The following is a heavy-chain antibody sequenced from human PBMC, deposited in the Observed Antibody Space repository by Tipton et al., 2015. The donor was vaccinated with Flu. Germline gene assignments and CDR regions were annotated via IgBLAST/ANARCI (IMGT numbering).Heavy chain of an antibody. V-gene: IGHV4-39*07. CDR1: GATLSSTSYF. J-gene: IGHJ5*02. D-gene: IGHD3-3*01. CDR2: MYHTGGT. CDR3: ARVGLLTVFGILIRNHFDP. Sequence: TLSLTCTVSGATLSSTSYFWGWIRQPPGKGLEWIGTMYHTGGTYFNPSLRSRVSMAVDTSKNQLSLQLKTVTAADTAVYYCARVGLLTVFGILIRNHFDPWGRDTVVRVSS.